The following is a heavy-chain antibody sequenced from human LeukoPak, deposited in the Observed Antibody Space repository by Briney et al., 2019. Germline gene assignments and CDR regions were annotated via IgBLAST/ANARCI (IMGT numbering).Heavy chain of an antibody. J-gene: IGHJ3*02. D-gene: IGHD3-3*01. CDR3: ARGRFRVSDI. CDR2: IYYSGST. CDR1: GGSISSYY. V-gene: IGHV4-59*01. Sequence: ASETLSLTCTVSGGSISSYYWSWIRQPAGKGLEWIGYIYYSGSTNYNPSLKSRVTISVDTSKNQFSLKLSSVTAADTAVYYCARGRFRVSDIWGQGTMVTVSS.